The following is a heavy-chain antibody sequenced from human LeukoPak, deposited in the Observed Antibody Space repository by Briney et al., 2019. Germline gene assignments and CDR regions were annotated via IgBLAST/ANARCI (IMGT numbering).Heavy chain of an antibody. CDR3: ARDGSGSLDY. V-gene: IGHV3-53*01. CDR1: GFTVSSNY. CDR2: IYSGGST. Sequence: GGSLRLSCAAAGFTVSSNYMSWVRQAPGKGLEWVSIIYSGGSTYYADSVKGRFFISRDNSKNTLFLQMNSLRAEDTAVYYCARDGSGSLDYWGQGTLVTVSS. J-gene: IGHJ4*02. D-gene: IGHD1-26*01.